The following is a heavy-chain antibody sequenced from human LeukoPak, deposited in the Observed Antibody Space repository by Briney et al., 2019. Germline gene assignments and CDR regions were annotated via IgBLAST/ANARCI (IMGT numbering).Heavy chain of an antibody. J-gene: IGHJ4*02. CDR1: GFTFSSYS. V-gene: IGHV3-21*01. Sequence: PGGSLRLSCAASGFTFSSYSMNWVRQAPGKGLKWVSSISSSSSYIYYADSVKGRFTISRDNAKNSLYLQMNSLRAEDTAVYYCARGDYDILTGYYAEYDYWGQGTLVTVSS. CDR3: ARGDYDILTGYYAEYDY. D-gene: IGHD3-9*01. CDR2: ISSSSSYI.